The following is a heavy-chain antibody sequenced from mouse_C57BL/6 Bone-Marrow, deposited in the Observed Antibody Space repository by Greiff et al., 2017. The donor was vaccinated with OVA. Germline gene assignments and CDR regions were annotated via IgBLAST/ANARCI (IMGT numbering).Heavy chain of an antibody. V-gene: IGHV5-4*01. CDR3: ARDPLYDYDRGYYAMDY. J-gene: IGHJ4*01. CDR1: GFTFSSYA. Sequence: EVQRVESGGGLVKPGGSLKLSCAASGFTFSSYAMSWVRQTPEKRLEWVATISDGGSYTYYPDNVKGRFTISRDNAKNNLYLQMSHLKSEDTAMYYCARDPLYDYDRGYYAMDYWGQGTSVTVSS. CDR2: ISDGGSYT. D-gene: IGHD2-4*01.